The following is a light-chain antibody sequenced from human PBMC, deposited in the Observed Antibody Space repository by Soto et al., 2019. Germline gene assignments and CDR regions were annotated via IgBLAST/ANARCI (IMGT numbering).Light chain of an antibody. CDR3: RQYHNWPIT. CDR1: QSISSN. V-gene: IGKV3-15*01. CDR2: DAS. J-gene: IGKJ5*01. Sequence: EIAMTRSPALMSVSPGDSATLSCRASQSISSNLAWHQQKPGQAPRILMYDASTRATGISARFSGSGSGTEFTLTISSLQSEDFAVYYCRQYHNWPITFGLGTRLEIK.